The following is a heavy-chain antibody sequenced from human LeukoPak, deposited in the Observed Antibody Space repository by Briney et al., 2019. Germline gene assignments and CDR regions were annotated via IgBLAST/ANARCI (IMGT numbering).Heavy chain of an antibody. V-gene: IGHV3-23*01. CDR3: AKRAEDSSGYYLYYFDY. D-gene: IGHD3-22*01. CDR2: ISGSGGRT. Sequence: GGSLRLSCAASGFTFSSYAMRWVRQAPGKGLEWVSAISGSGGRTYYADSVKGRFTISRDNSKNTLYLQMNSLRAEDTAVYYCAKRAEDSSGYYLYYFDYWGQGTLVTVSS. CDR1: GFTFSSYA. J-gene: IGHJ4*02.